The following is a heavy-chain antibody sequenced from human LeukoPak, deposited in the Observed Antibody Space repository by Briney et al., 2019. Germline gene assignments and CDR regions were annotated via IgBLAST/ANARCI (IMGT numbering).Heavy chain of an antibody. D-gene: IGHD2-2*01. CDR2: IFATGTT. V-gene: IGHV4-59*01. Sequence: SETLSLTCTVSGGSNSNAYWTWVRQPPGKGLEWIGYIFATGTTEYNPSLKSRVTMSIDPSQSHFSLRLTSVTAADTAVYSCARDSGYCDTTSCSDFLDYWGQGTLVTVSS. CDR1: GGSNSNAY. CDR3: ARDSGYCDTTSCSDFLDY. J-gene: IGHJ4*02.